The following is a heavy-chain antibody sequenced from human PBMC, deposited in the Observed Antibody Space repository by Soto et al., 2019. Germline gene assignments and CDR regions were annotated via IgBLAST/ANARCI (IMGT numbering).Heavy chain of an antibody. CDR3: ARESRNRVGARDAFDI. CDR1: GFTFSSYA. V-gene: IGHV3-30*14. CDR2: ISYDGSNK. Sequence: PGGPLRLSWAASGFTFSSYAMHWVRQAPGKGLEWVAVISYDGSNKYYADSVKGRFTISRDNSKNTLDLQMNSLRADDTAVYYCARESRNRVGARDAFDIWGPGTVVTVSS. J-gene: IGHJ3*02. D-gene: IGHD1-26*01.